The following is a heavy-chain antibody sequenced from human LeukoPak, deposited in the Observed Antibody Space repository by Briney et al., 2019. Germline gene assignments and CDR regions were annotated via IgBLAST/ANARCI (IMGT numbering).Heavy chain of an antibody. D-gene: IGHD3-3*01. Sequence: ASVKVSCKASGGTFSSYAISWVRQAPGQGLEWMGRIIPIFGTANYAQKFQGRVTITTDESTSTAYMELSSLRSEDTAVYYCARLDAYYDFWSGYYPDDAFDIWGRGTMVTVSS. CDR1: GGTFSSYA. V-gene: IGHV1-69*05. CDR3: ARLDAYYDFWSGYYPDDAFDI. J-gene: IGHJ3*02. CDR2: IIPIFGTA.